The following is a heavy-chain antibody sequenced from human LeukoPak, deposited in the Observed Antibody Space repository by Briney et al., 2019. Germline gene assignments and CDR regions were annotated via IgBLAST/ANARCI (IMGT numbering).Heavy chain of an antibody. J-gene: IGHJ4*02. V-gene: IGHV1-8*01. CDR1: GYTFTSYD. Sequence: GASVKVSCKASGYTFTSYDINWVRQATGQGLEWMGWMNPNSGNTGYAQKFQGRVTMTRNTSISTAYMELSSLRSEDTAVYYCARGLGYCSSTSCRFMSDFDYWGQGTLVTVSS. CDR2: MNPNSGNT. D-gene: IGHD2-2*03. CDR3: ARGLGYCSSTSCRFMSDFDY.